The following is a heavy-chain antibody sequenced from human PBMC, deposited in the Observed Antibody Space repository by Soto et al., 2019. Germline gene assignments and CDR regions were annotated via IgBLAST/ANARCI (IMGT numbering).Heavy chain of an antibody. CDR3: ARAYDFWSGYRQYYYYYMDV. J-gene: IGHJ6*03. V-gene: IGHV3-7*01. D-gene: IGHD3-3*01. Sequence: GGSLRLSCAASGFTFSSYWMSWVRQAPGKGLEWVANIKQDGSEKYYVDSVKGRFTISRDNAKNSLYLQMNSLRAEDTAVYYCARAYDFWSGYRQYYYYYMDVWGKGTTVTVSS. CDR1: GFTFSSYW. CDR2: IKQDGSEK.